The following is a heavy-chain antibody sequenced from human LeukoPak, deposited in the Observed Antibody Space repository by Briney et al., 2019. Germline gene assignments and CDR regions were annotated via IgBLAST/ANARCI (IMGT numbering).Heavy chain of an antibody. D-gene: IGHD3-3*01. CDR3: ARARPTIWYAFDI. V-gene: IGHV1-69*05. J-gene: IGHJ3*02. Sequence: SVKVSCKASGGTFSSYAISWVRQAPGQGLEWMGRIIPVFGTANYAQKFQGRVTITTDESTSTAYMELSSLRSEDTAVYYCARARPTIWYAFDIWGQGTMVTVSS. CDR2: IIPVFGTA. CDR1: GGTFSSYA.